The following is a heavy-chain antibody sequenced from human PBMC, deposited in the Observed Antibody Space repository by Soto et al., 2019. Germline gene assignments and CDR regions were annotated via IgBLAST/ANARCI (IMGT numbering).Heavy chain of an antibody. J-gene: IGHJ3*02. Sequence: QVQLQESGPGLVKPSQTLSLTCTVSGGSISSGGYYWSWIRQHPGKGLEWIGYIYYSGSTYYNPSLKSRVTISVDTSKHQFSLKLSSVTAADTAVYYCARRVIYYYDSTMGIGSFDIWGQGTMVTVSS. CDR3: ARRVIYYYDSTMGIGSFDI. CDR1: GGSISSGGYY. CDR2: IYYSGST. D-gene: IGHD3-22*01. V-gene: IGHV4-31*03.